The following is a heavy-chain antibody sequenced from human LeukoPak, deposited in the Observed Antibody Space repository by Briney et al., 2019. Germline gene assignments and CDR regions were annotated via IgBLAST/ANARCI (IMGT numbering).Heavy chain of an antibody. CDR3: AREGEYYSESGNLVDASDV. CDR1: GGTFSSYA. V-gene: IGHV1-69*06. CDR2: IAPISGTP. D-gene: IGHD3-10*01. Sequence: ASVKVFCKASGGTFSSYAISWVRQAPGQGLEWMGGIAPISGTPMYAQRFQGRVTITADKSTNTAYMEMSSLTSEDTAVYFCAREGEYYSESGNLVDASDVWGQGTVVTVSA. J-gene: IGHJ3*01.